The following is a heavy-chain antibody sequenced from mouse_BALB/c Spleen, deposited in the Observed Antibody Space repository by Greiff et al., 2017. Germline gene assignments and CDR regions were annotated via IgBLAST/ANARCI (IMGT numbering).Heavy chain of an antibody. D-gene: IGHD2-13*01. Sequence: VQLKESGAELVKPGASVKLSCTASGFTFKDYYMHWVKQRPGQGLEWIGRIDPANGNTKYDPKFQGKATITADTSSNTAYLQLSSQTSEDTAVYYCARRRDDGDLLDMDYWGQGTLVTVSA. CDR1: GFTFKDYY. V-gene: IGHV14-3*02. J-gene: IGHJ3*01. CDR3: ARRRDDGDLLDMDY. CDR2: IDPANGNT.